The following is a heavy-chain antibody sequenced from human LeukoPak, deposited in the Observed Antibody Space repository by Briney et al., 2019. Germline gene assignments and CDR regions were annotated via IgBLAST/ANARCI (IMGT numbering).Heavy chain of an antibody. CDR2: INAGNGNT. Sequence: ASVKVSCKASGYTFTGYYMHWVRQAPGQRLEWMGWINAGNGNTKYSQKFQGRVTITRDTSASTAYMELSSLRSEDTAVYYCAGRSGNYYDSSGYYHAFDIWGQGTMATVSS. J-gene: IGHJ3*02. V-gene: IGHV1-3*01. CDR1: GYTFTGYY. CDR3: AGRSGNYYDSSGYYHAFDI. D-gene: IGHD3-22*01.